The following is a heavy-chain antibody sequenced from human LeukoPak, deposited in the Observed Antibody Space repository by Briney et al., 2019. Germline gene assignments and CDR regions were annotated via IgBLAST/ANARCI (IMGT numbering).Heavy chain of an antibody. CDR2: ISGSGGGT. V-gene: IGHV3-23*01. D-gene: IGHD3-10*01. Sequence: GGSLRLSCAASGFTFSSYAMSWVRQAPGKGLEWVSAISGSGGGTYYADSVKGRFTISRDNSKNTLYLQMNSLRAEDTAVYYCATEPSYYGSGNDYWGQGTLVTVSS. CDR1: GFTFSSYA. CDR3: ATEPSYYGSGNDY. J-gene: IGHJ4*02.